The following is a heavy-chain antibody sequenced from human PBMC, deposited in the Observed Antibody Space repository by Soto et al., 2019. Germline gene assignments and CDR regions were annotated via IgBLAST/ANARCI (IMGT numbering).Heavy chain of an antibody. V-gene: IGHV1-8*02. J-gene: IGHJ3*02. CDR2: MNPNNGNT. CDR1: GYTFTNYG. CDR3: ARGAAFDI. Sequence: ASVKVSCKASGYTFTNYGFTWVRQAPGQGLEWLGWMNPNNGNTGNAQKFQGRVTMTRNTSISTAYVDLSSLRSEDTAVYYRARGAAFDIWGQGTMVTVSS.